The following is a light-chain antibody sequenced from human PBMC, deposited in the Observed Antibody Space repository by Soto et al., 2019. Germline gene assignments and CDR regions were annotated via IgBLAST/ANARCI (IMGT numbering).Light chain of an antibody. Sequence: ESVLTQSPGTLSLSPGERATLSCRASQSFSSSYLAWYQQKPGQAPRLLIFGASNRATGIPDMFSASGSGTDFTLTISRLEPEELAVYYCQQYRTSLWTFGQGTTVKIK. CDR1: QSFSSSY. CDR3: QQYRTSLWT. J-gene: IGKJ1*01. V-gene: IGKV3-20*01. CDR2: GAS.